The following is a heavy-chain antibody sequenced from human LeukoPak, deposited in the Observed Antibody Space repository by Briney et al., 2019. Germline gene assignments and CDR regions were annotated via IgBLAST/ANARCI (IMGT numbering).Heavy chain of an antibody. D-gene: IGHD1-1*01. CDR3: VKLRTGTATNFDY. CDR1: GFTFSSYA. J-gene: IGHJ4*02. V-gene: IGHV3-23*01. CDR2: ISGAGGST. Sequence: GGSLRLSCAASGFTFSSYAMSWVRQAPGKGLGWVSGISGAGGSTYYADSVKGRFTVSRDNSKDTLYLQMNSLRAEDTAIYYCVKLRTGTATNFDYWGQGTLVTVSS.